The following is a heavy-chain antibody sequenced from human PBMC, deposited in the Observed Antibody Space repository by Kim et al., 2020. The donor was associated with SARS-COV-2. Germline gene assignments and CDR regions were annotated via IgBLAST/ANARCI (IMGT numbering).Heavy chain of an antibody. CDR1: GGSFSGYY. V-gene: IGHV4-34*01. D-gene: IGHD3-22*01. CDR3: ARGRTVSQRITMIVVVSAGYFDY. J-gene: IGHJ4*02. Sequence: SETLSLTCAVYGGSFSGYYWSWIRQPPGKGLEWIGEINHSGSTNYNPSLKSRVTISVDTSKNQFSLKLSSVTAADTAVYYCARGRTVSQRITMIVVVSAGYFDYWGQGTLVTVSS. CDR2: INHSGST.